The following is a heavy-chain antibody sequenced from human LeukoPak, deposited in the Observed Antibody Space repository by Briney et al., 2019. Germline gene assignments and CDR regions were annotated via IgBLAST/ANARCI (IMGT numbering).Heavy chain of an antibody. CDR1: GGSISSSSYY. CDR2: IYYSGST. CDR3: XXXXIAAXVLYXFDY. Sequence: PSETLSLTCTVSGGSISSSSYYWGWIRQPPGKGLEWIGSIYYSGSTYDNPSLKSRVTISVDTSKNQFPLILSSLTAAATAVYYXXXXXIAAXVLYXFDYWGXGTLVTVSS. V-gene: IGHV4-39*01. D-gene: IGHD6-13*01. J-gene: IGHJ4*02.